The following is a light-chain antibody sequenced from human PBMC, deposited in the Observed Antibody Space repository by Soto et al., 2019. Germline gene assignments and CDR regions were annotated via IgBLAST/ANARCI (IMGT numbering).Light chain of an antibody. Sequence: EIVMTQSPATLSVSPGERATLSCRASQSVSSNLAWYQQKPGQAPRLLIYDASTRATVIPARFSGSGSGTEFTLTISSLQSEEFAVYYCKQYNDGPPITFGQGTRLEIK. V-gene: IGKV3-15*01. J-gene: IGKJ5*01. CDR3: KQYNDGPPIT. CDR1: QSVSSN. CDR2: DAS.